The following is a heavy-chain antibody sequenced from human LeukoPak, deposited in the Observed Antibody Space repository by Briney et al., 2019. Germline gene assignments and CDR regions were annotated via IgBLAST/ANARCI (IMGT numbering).Heavy chain of an antibody. CDR3: AGQNVGVVTT. D-gene: IGHD2-21*02. J-gene: IGHJ5*02. Sequence: KPSETLSLTCSVSGGSITTYYWAWIRQSPEKGLEWIGYSYHSGYANYNPSFKSRVTISVDTSKNQFSLNLNSVTPADTALYSCAGQNVGVVTTWGKGTHVIVSS. V-gene: IGHV4-59*01. CDR1: GGSITTYY. CDR2: SYHSGYA.